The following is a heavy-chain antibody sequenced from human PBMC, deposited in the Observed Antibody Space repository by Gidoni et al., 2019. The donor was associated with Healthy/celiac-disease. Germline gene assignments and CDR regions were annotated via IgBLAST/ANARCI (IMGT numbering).Heavy chain of an antibody. CDR1: SDSISSSSYY. CDR3: ARPWEMATAYWYFDL. V-gene: IGHV4-39*01. CDR2: IYYSGST. J-gene: IGHJ2*01. Sequence: QLQLQESGTGLVKPSETLSLTCTVSSDSISSSSYYWSWIRQPPGKWLEWIGSIYYSGSTYYTPSLTSRVTISVDTFKNQFSLKLSSVTAADTAVYYCARPWEMATAYWYFDLWCRGPLVTVS. D-gene: IGHD5-18*01.